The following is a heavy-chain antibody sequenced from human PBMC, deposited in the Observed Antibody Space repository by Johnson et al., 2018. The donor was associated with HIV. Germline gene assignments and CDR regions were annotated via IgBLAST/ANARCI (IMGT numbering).Heavy chain of an antibody. V-gene: IGHV3-30*03. D-gene: IGHD3-10*02. CDR3: ARDNMLWELHGFDI. CDR1: GFTFSNYG. CDR2: ISYDGSNK. J-gene: IGHJ3*02. Sequence: QVQLVESGGGVVQPGRSLRLSCAASGFTFSNYGMHWVRQGPGKGLEWVAVISYDGSNKYYADSVKGRFTVYRDNSKNTLYLQMNNLGTEDTAVYYCARDNMLWELHGFDIWGQGTMVTVSA.